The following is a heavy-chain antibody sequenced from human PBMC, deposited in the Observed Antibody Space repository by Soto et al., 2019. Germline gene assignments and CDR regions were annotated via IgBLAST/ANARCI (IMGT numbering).Heavy chain of an antibody. CDR1: GFTFTRYS. J-gene: IGHJ4*02. CDR2: ISSTTNYI. CDR3: ARESEDRTSNFDY. V-gene: IGHV3-21*06. Sequence: LRLSCAASGFTFTRYSMNWVRQAPGKGLEWVSSISSTTNYIYYGDSMKGRFTISRDNAKNSLYLEMNSLRAEDTAVYYCARESEDRTSNFDYWGQGTLVTVSS.